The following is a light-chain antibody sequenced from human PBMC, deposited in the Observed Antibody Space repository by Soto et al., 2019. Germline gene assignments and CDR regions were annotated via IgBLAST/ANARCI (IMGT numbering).Light chain of an antibody. J-gene: IGKJ1*01. CDR1: QNIYNY. CDR2: AAS. Sequence: DIQMTQSPSSLSASVGDRVTITCRASQNIYNYLNWYQQMPGKAPKLLIYAASSLQSGVPSRFSGSGSGTDFTLTISSLQPEDFASYYCQQTSSTTWTFGHGTNVEFK. V-gene: IGKV1-39*01. CDR3: QQTSSTTWT.